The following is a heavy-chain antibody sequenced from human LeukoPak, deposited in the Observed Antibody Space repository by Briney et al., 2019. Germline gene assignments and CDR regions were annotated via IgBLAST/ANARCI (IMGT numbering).Heavy chain of an antibody. J-gene: IGHJ4*02. Sequence: GGSLRLSCAASGFIFSSYEMSWVRQAPGKGLEWVSYISSSGRTMYYADSLKDRFTISRDNAKKSLYLQMNSLRAEDTAVYYCARDAAYGSDRFDSWGQGTQVTVSS. CDR3: ARDAAYGSDRFDS. D-gene: IGHD4-17*01. CDR2: ISSSGRTM. CDR1: GFIFSSYE. V-gene: IGHV3-48*03.